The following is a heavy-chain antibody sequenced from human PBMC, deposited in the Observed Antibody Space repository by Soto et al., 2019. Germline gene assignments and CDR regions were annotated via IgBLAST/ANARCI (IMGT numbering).Heavy chain of an antibody. V-gene: IGHV3-23*01. CDR2: ISGSGGST. Sequence: GGSLRLSCAASGFTFSSYAMSWVRQAPGKGLEWVSAISGSGGSTYYADSVKGRFTISRDNSKNTLYLQMNSLRAEDTAVYYCAKGQREAQLLSPLLFDYWGQGTLVTVSS. J-gene: IGHJ4*02. CDR1: GFTFSSYA. CDR3: AKGQREAQLLSPLLFDY. D-gene: IGHD2-2*01.